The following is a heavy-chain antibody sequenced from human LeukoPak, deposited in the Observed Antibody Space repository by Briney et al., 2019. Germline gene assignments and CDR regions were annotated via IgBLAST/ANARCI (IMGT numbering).Heavy chain of an antibody. J-gene: IGHJ6*03. CDR3: AREGSIEYSSSWYYYYYYMDV. D-gene: IGHD6-6*01. Sequence: GGSLRLSCAASGFTFSNAWMSWVRQAPGKGLEWVANIKQDGSEKYYVDSVKGRFTISRDNAKNSLYLQMNSLRAEDTAVYYCAREGSIEYSSSWYYYYYYMDVWGKGTTVTVSS. CDR2: IKQDGSEK. V-gene: IGHV3-7*01. CDR1: GFTFSNAW.